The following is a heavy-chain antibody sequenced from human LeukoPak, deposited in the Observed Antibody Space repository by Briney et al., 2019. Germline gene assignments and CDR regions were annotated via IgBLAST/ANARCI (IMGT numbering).Heavy chain of an antibody. J-gene: IGHJ4*02. CDR2: IIPIFGTA. V-gene: IGHV1-69*13. CDR3: AREGNDLTSKYYFDY. D-gene: IGHD3-9*01. CDR1: GGTFSSYA. Sequence: SVKVSCKASGGTFSSYAISWVRQAPGQGLEWMGGIIPIFGTANYAQKFQGRVTITADESTSTAYMELSGLRSEDTAVYYCAREGNDLTSKYYFDYWGQGTLVTVSS.